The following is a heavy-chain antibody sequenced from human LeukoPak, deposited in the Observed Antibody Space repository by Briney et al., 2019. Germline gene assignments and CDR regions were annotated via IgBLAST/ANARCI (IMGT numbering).Heavy chain of an antibody. V-gene: IGHV3-7*01. CDR2: IKQDASET. CDR3: ARPRAYCSGGSCFPPDY. Sequence: GGSLRLSCVASGFTFSSYWMSWFRQAPGKGLEWVASIKQDASETYYVDSVEGRFTISRDNAKNSLYLQMNSLRAEDTAVYYCARPRAYCSGGSCFPPDYWGQGTLVTVSS. J-gene: IGHJ4*02. D-gene: IGHD2-15*01. CDR1: GFTFSSYW.